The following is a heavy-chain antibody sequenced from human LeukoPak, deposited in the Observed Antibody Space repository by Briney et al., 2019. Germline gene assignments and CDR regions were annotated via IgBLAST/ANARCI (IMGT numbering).Heavy chain of an antibody. D-gene: IGHD5-24*01. CDR3: ARDYKYAFDN. J-gene: IGHJ4*02. CDR1: GFTFSDYS. V-gene: IGHV3-48*01. Sequence: GGSLRLPCAASGFTFSDYSMNWVRQAPGRGLEWISYIGIDSGNTNYADSVKGRFTISGDKAKNSLYLQMNSLRVEDTAVYYCARDYKYAFDNWGQGTLVTVSS. CDR2: IGIDSGNT.